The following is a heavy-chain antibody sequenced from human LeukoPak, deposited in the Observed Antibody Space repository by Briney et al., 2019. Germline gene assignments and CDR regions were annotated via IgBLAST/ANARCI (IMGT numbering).Heavy chain of an antibody. V-gene: IGHV3-23*01. D-gene: IGHD5-18*01. CDR3: AMGPDTALVKNYYMDV. Sequence: GGSLRLSCAASGLNFNNYAMSWVRQAPGKGLEWVSVISGNSATTYYADSVKGRFTTSRDSSRNTVALHMNNLRVEDTAKYYCAMGPDTALVKNYYMDVWGTGTTVTISS. CDR2: ISGNSATT. J-gene: IGHJ6*03. CDR1: GLNFNNYA.